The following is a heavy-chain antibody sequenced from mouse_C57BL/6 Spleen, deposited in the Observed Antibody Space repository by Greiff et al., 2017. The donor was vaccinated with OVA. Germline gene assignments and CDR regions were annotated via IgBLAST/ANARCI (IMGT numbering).Heavy chain of an antibody. V-gene: IGHV10-1*01. CDR2: IRSKSNNYAT. Sequence: EVMLVESGGGLVQPKGSSKLSCAASGFSFNTYAMNWVRQAPGKGLEWVARIRSKSNNYATYYADSVKDRFTISRDDSESMLYLQMNNLKTEDTAMYYCVRDYYGKNYAMDYWGQGTSVTVSS. CDR3: VRDYYGKNYAMDY. CDR1: GFSFNTYA. J-gene: IGHJ4*01. D-gene: IGHD1-1*01.